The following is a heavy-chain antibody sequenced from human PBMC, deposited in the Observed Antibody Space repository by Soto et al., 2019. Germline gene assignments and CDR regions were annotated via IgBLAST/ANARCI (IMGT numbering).Heavy chain of an antibody. V-gene: IGHV4-34*01. CDR3: ATPRKNYYYYGMDV. CDR2: ISPTGIT. Sequence: SETLSLTCAVYGGSFSDYYWSWIRQPPGKGLEWVGEISPTGITKYNPSLKSRVTISVDASKNQFSLKLTSVTAADTAVYYCATPRKNYYYYGMDVWGQGTKVPVSS. J-gene: IGHJ6*02. CDR1: GGSFSDYY.